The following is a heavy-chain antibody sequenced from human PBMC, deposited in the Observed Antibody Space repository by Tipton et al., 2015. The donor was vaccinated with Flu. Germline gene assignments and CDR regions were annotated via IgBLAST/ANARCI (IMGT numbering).Heavy chain of an antibody. CDR1: GGSISRGSYY. V-gene: IGHV4-61*02. CDR3: ARDLSAVAGSYFDY. J-gene: IGHJ4*02. CDR2: IYTNANT. Sequence: TLSLTCTVSGGSISRGSYYYNWIRQPAGEGLEWIGRIYTNANTNYKASLKSRVTMSVDTSKNQFSLKLSSVTAADTAVYHCARDLSAVAGSYFDYWGQGTLVTVSS. D-gene: IGHD6-19*01.